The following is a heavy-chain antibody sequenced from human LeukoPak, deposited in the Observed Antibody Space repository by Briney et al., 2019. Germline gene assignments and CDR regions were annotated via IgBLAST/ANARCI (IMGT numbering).Heavy chain of an antibody. CDR1: GFTFGDHA. CDR2: IRSKAYGGTT. CDR3: TTAANYYDSSGYLDY. Sequence: PGGSLRLSCTASGFTFGDHAMSWVRRAPGKGLEWVGFIRSKAYGGTTEYAASVKGRFTISRDDSKSIAYLQMNSLKTEDTAVYYCTTAANYYDSSGYLDYWGQGTLVTVSS. J-gene: IGHJ4*02. D-gene: IGHD3-22*01. V-gene: IGHV3-49*04.